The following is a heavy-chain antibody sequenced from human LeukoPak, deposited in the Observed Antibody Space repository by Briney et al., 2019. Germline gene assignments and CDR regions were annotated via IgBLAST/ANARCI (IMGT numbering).Heavy chain of an antibody. J-gene: IGHJ4*02. D-gene: IGHD5-12*01. Sequence: SETLSLTCAVSGGSISSTYWWSWVRQPPGKGLGWIGEIFHSGSTNYNPSLKSRVTISVDKSKNQFSLKLSSVTAADTAVYYCARESGYSGPFDNWGQGTLVTVSS. CDR2: IFHSGST. CDR3: ARESGYSGPFDN. CDR1: GGSISSTYW. V-gene: IGHV4-4*02.